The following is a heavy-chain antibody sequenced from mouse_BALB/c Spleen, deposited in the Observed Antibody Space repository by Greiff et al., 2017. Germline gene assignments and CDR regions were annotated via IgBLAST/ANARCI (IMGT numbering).Heavy chain of an antibody. V-gene: IGHV5-17*02. CDR2: ISSGSSTI. D-gene: IGHD1-1*01. Sequence: DVMLVESGGGLVQPGGSRKLSCAASGFTFSSFGMHWVRQAPEKGLEWVAYISSGSSTIYYADTVKGRFTISRDNPKNTLFLQMTSLRSEDTAMYYCARSGYYGSSYYWYFDVWGAGTTVTVSS. CDR1: GFTFSSFG. J-gene: IGHJ1*01. CDR3: ARSGYYGSSYYWYFDV.